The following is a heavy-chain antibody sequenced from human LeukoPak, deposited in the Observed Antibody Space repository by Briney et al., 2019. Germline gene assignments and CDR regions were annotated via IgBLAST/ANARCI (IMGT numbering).Heavy chain of an antibody. CDR2: INPNSGGT. D-gene: IGHD6-6*01. Sequence: ASVKVSCKASGYTFTGYYMHWVRQAPGQGLEWMGWINPNSGGTNYARKFQGRVTMTRDTSISTAYMELSRLRSDDTAVYYCARMYSSSGAFDLWGQGTMVIVSS. V-gene: IGHV1-2*02. J-gene: IGHJ3*01. CDR1: GYTFTGYY. CDR3: ARMYSSSGAFDL.